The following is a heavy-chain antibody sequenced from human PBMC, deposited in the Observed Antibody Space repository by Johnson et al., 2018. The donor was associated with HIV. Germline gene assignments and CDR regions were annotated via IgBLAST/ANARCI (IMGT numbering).Heavy chain of an antibody. CDR2: IGTAGDT. CDR1: GFTFTSYD. CDR3: VRGGSDAFDI. Sequence: EVQLVESGGGVVRPGGSLRLSCVASGFTFTSYDMHWVRQATGEGLDWISAIGTAGDTLYPGSVKGRFTISRDNAKNSLYLQMNSLSPGDTAVYYCVRGGSDAFDIWGQGTMVTVSS. J-gene: IGHJ3*02. V-gene: IGHV3-13*01. D-gene: IGHD3-10*01.